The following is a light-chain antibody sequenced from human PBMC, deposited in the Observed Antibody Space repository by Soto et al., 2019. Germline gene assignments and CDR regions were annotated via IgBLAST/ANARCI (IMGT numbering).Light chain of an antibody. J-gene: IGKJ5*01. CDR3: QQRNDWPLT. V-gene: IGKV3-15*01. CDR1: QSVRSN. Sequence: EVVMTQSPATLSVSPGERATLSCRASQSVRSNLAWYQQKPGQAPRLVIYGASTRATGVPARFSGRGSGTDFTLTISSLEPEDFAVYYCQQRNDWPLTFGPGTRLEIK. CDR2: GAS.